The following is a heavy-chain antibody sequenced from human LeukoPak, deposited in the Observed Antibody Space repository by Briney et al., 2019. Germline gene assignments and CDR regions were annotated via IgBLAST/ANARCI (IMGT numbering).Heavy chain of an antibody. CDR3: ARRDFSSGWYRGNY. CDR2: IYYSGSA. D-gene: IGHD6-19*01. J-gene: IGHJ4*02. CDR1: GGSISSSSYY. V-gene: IGHV4-39*01. Sequence: SETLSLTCTVSGGSISSSSYYWGWIRQPPGKGLEWIGSIYYSGSAYYNPSLKSRVTISVDTSKNQFSLKLSSVTAADTAVYYCARRDFSSGWYRGNYWGQGTLVTVSS.